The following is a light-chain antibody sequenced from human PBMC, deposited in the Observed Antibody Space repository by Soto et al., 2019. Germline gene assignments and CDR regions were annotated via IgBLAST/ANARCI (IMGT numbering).Light chain of an antibody. CDR1: SSDVGSYTY. V-gene: IGLV2-14*01. Sequence: QSALTQPASVSGSPRQSITISCTGASSDVGSYTYVSWYQQHPGKAPKLMIYEVNNRPSGVSNRSSGSKSGNTASLTISGLQAEDEADYYCSSYTSSSTLYVFGTGTKVTVL. CDR2: EVN. J-gene: IGLJ1*01. CDR3: SSYTSSSTLYV.